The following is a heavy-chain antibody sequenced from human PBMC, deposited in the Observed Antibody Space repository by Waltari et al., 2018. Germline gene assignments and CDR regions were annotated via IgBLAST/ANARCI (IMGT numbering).Heavy chain of an antibody. CDR3: ARDLVGKDDF. V-gene: IGHV3-74*01. CDR2: SEPGWRTI. J-gene: IGHJ4*02. CDR1: GFTFRNNW. Sequence: EVQLVESGGGLVQPGGSLRLSCSASGFTFRNNWMNWVRQAPGTGRVWVERSEPGWRTINHADAGRGRFTISRDDAKDTLYLQMDSLRPEDTAVYHCARDLVGKDDFWGQGTLVIVSS. D-gene: IGHD2-8*02.